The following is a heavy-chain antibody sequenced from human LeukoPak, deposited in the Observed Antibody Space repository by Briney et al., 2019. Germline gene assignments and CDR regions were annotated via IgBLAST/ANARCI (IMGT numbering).Heavy chain of an antibody. Sequence: GGSLRLSCAASGFTFSSYAMSWVRQAPGKGLEWVSAISGSGGSTYYADSVKGRFTISRDNSKNTLYLQMNSLRAEDTAVYYCARLRSSSGWRPRASYYFDYWGQGTLVSVSS. CDR1: GFTFSSYA. CDR3: ARLRSSSGWRPRASYYFDY. CDR2: ISGSGGST. J-gene: IGHJ4*02. V-gene: IGHV3-23*01. D-gene: IGHD6-19*01.